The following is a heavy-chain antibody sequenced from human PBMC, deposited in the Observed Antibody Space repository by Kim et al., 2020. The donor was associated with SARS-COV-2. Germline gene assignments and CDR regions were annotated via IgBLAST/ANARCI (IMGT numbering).Heavy chain of an antibody. Sequence: GGSLRLSCAASGFTFSSYGMHWVRQAPGKGLEWVAVIWYDGSNKYYADSVKGRFTISRDNSKNTLYLQMNSLRAEDTAVYYCAKHDTVAGSFDYWGQGTLVTVSS. V-gene: IGHV3-33*06. CDR1: GFTFSSYG. CDR3: AKHDTVAGSFDY. CDR2: IWYDGSNK. J-gene: IGHJ4*02. D-gene: IGHD6-19*01.